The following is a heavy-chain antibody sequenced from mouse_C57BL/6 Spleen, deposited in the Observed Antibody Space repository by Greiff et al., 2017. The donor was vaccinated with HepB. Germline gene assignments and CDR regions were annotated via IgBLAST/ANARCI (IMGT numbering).Heavy chain of an antibody. V-gene: IGHV3-6*01. D-gene: IGHD1-1*01. CDR3: ARAGDYYGSSLYFDY. CDR2: ISYDGSN. Sequence: EVKVEESGPGLVKPSQSLSLTCSVTGYSITSGYYWNWIRQFPGNKLEWMGYISYDGSNNYNPSLKNRISITRDTSKNQFFLKLNSVTTEDTATYYCARAGDYYGSSLYFDYWGQGTTLTVSS. CDR1: GYSITSGYY. J-gene: IGHJ2*01.